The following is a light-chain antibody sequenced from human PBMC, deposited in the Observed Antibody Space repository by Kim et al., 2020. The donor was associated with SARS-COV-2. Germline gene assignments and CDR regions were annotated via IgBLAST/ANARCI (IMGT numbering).Light chain of an antibody. Sequence: ASVKLTCILSTGQSNYAIAWLQQQPGKGPRYLMRLYSDGRHTKGDGIPDRFSGSTSGSEYSLTISSLQSEDEADYYCHTWGSGIGVFGGGTKLTVL. V-gene: IGLV4-69*01. CDR3: HTWGSGIGV. CDR2: LYSDGRH. CDR1: TGQSNYA. J-gene: IGLJ2*01.